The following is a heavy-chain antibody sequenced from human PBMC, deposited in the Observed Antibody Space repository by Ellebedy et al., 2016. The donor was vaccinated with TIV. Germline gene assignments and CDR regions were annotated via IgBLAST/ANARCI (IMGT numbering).Heavy chain of an antibody. Sequence: SETLSLXXTVSGGSISSGSYYWSWIRQPAGKGLEWIGRIYTSGSTNYNPSLKSRVTMSVDTSKNQFSLKLSSVTAADTAVYYCARAHPVITIFGVVTEASDAFDIWGQGTMVTVSS. J-gene: IGHJ3*02. CDR3: ARAHPVITIFGVVTEASDAFDI. CDR1: GGSISSGSYY. V-gene: IGHV4-61*02. D-gene: IGHD3-3*01. CDR2: IYTSGST.